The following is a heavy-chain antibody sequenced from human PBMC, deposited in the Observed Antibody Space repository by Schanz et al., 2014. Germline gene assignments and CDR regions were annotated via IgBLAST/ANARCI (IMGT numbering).Heavy chain of an antibody. CDR2: ISGSGDNT. D-gene: IGHD3-10*01. J-gene: IGHJ5*01. CDR1: GLTFSNHA. V-gene: IGHV3-23*04. CDR3: AKDFTGSGIFFNS. Sequence: EVQLVESGGGLVKPGGSLSLSCAASGLTFSNHAMSWVRQAPGKGLEWVSAISGSGDNTFYADSVRGRFTISRDNSRNTLYLQMNSLRAEDTAVYYCAKDFTGSGIFFNSWGQGTLVSVSS.